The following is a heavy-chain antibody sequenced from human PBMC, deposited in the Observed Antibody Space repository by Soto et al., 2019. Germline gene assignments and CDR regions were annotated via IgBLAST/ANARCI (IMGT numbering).Heavy chain of an antibody. CDR1: GYSFISYW. V-gene: IGHV5-51*01. J-gene: IGHJ3*02. CDR3: ARRLCGGGSCPDGVDI. D-gene: IGHD2-15*01. Sequence: PGESLKISCKGSGYSFISYWIGWVRQMPGKGLEWLGIIYPGDSDTTYSPSFQGQVTISADKSITTAYLHWSSLRASDTAMYYCARRLCGGGSCPDGVDISAQGTMVTV. CDR2: IYPGDSDT.